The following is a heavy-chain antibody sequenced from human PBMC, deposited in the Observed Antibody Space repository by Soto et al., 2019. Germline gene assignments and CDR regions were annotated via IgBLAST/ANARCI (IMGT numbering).Heavy chain of an antibody. CDR1: GGSISSTNW. Sequence: SETLSLTCAVSGGSISSTNWWSWVRQPPGKGLEWIGEIYHSGSTNYNPSLKSRVTISVDKSKNQFSLKLSSVTAADTAVYYCARDLVVAAATNWFDPWGQGTLVTVSS. V-gene: IGHV4-4*02. J-gene: IGHJ5*02. CDR3: ARDLVVAAATNWFDP. CDR2: IYHSGST. D-gene: IGHD6-13*01.